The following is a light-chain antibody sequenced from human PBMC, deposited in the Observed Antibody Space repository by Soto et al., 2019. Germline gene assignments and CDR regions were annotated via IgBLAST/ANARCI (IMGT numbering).Light chain of an antibody. CDR2: AAS. V-gene: IGKV1-27*01. J-gene: IGKJ1*01. Sequence: DIQMTQSPSSLSASVRDRVTITCRASQGISNYLAWYQQKPGKVPKLLIYAASTLQSGLPSRISGSGSGTDVTLTISSLQPEDVATYYCQKYDSAPWTFGQGTKVEI. CDR3: QKYDSAPWT. CDR1: QGISNY.